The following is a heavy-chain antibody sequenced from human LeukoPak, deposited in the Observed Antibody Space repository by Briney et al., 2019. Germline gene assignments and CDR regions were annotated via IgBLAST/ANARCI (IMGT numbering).Heavy chain of an antibody. CDR2: ISEYNGNT. Sequence: ASVKVSCKASSYTFTSYGINWVRQAPGQGLEWMGRISEYNGNTHYAQKLQDRVTMTTDTSTNTAYMELRSLRSDDTAVYYCARDLNNLGPYYYDSSGYYLPVVRNDAFDIWGQGTMVTVSS. J-gene: IGHJ3*02. D-gene: IGHD3-22*01. V-gene: IGHV1-18*01. CDR3: ARDLNNLGPYYYDSSGYYLPVVRNDAFDI. CDR1: SYTFTSYG.